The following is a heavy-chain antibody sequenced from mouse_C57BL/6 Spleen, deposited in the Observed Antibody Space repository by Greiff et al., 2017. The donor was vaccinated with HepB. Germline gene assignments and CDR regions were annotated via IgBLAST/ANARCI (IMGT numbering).Heavy chain of an antibody. V-gene: IGHV6-3*01. CDR2: IRSKSYNHAT. CDR1: GFTFSNYW. CDR3: TELNYCCSPG. J-gene: IGHJ1*03. Sequence: EVQGVESGGGLVQPGGSMKLSCVASGFTFSNYWMNWVRQSPEKGLEWVAQIRSKSYNHATHYAESVKGRFTISRDYSKSSVYLPMNNLRAEDTGIYYCTELNYCCSPGWGTGTTVTVSS. D-gene: IGHD1-1*01.